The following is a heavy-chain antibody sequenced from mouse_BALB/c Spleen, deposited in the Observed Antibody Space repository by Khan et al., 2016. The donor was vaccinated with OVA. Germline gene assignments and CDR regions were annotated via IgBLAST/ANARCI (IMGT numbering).Heavy chain of an antibody. J-gene: IGHJ1*01. D-gene: IGHD1-1*02. V-gene: IGHV9-3-1*01. Sequence: QIQLVQSGPELKKPGETVKISCKASGYTFTNYGMNWVKQTPGKDLKWMGWINTYTGEPTYADDFKGRFAFSLDTSASTAYLQINNLKKEDTATYFCASGGYGYFDVWGAGTTVTVSS. CDR3: ASGGYGYFDV. CDR1: GYTFTNYG. CDR2: INTYTGEP.